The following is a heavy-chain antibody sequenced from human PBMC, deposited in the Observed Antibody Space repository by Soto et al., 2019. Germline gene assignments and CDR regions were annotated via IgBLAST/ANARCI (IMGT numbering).Heavy chain of an antibody. CDR2: ISVYNGNK. V-gene: IGHV1-18*01. CDR1: GYMFTTYG. Sequence: KGSCKTSGYMFTTYGISWVRQVPGQGLEWMAWISVYNGNKKYAENFQGRVTMTADTSTSTVSMELRGLTSDDTATYFCACTGGGMAARPLHDWAQASGVTFSS. D-gene: IGHD6-6*01. CDR3: ACTGGGMAARPLHD. J-gene: IGHJ4*02.